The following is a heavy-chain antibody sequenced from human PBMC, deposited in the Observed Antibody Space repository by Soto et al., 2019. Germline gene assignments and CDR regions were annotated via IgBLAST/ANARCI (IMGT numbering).Heavy chain of an antibody. D-gene: IGHD2-21*02. CDR3: ARDRCGGDCYSRYYGMEV. V-gene: IGHV4-61*01. Sequence: SQTLSLTCPFSCGSVSSGSCYLSLIKQPPLKGLEWIGYIYYSGSTNYNPSLKSRVTISVDTSKNQFSLKLSSVTAADTAVYYCARDRCGGDCYSRYYGMEVWGQGTTVTVSS. CDR2: IYYSGST. J-gene: IGHJ6*02. CDR1: CGSVSSGSCY.